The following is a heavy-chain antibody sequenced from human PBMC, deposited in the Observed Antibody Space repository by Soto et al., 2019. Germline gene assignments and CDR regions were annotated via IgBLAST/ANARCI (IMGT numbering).Heavy chain of an antibody. CDR1: SGSFSGYY. J-gene: IGHJ4*02. CDR2: FSQSGNT. Sequence: SETLSLTCSIYSGSFSGYYWSWIRQPPGKGLEWIGEFSQSGNTNYSPSLKSRVSISIDTSKKQFSLNLASVSAADTAVYYCARAPKVSGSSQTRPDFWGQGTLVTVSS. V-gene: IGHV4-34*01. D-gene: IGHD6-6*01. CDR3: ARAPKVSGSSQTRPDF.